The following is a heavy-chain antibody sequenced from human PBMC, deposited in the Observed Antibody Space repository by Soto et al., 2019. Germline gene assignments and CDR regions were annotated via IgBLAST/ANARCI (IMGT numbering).Heavy chain of an antibody. CDR1: GFAFSSYA. CDR2: ISYDASNK. Sequence: GGSLRLSCAASGFAFSSYAMHWVRRAPGKGLEWVAVISYDASNKYYADSVKGRFTISRDNSKKTMYLQMSSLRAEDTAVYYCARPFSSGWYGDFDYWGQGXLVPSTQ. CDR3: ARPFSSGWYGDFDY. J-gene: IGHJ4*02. V-gene: IGHV3-30-3*01. D-gene: IGHD6-19*01.